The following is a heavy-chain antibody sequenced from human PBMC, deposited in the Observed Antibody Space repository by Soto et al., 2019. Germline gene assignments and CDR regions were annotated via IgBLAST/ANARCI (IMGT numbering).Heavy chain of an antibody. D-gene: IGHD2-2*02. CDR1: GFTFSSYS. J-gene: IGHJ6*02. Sequence: PGGSLRLSCAASGFTFSSYSLNWVRQAPGKGPEWVSSISSGGSYTFYADSVKGRFTISRDIAQNSLYLQMNSLRAEDTAVYYCARDRLCSDTNCYTAALYYNYGMDVWGHGTAVTVSS. CDR2: ISSGGSYT. CDR3: ARDRLCSDTNCYTAALYYNYGMDV. V-gene: IGHV3-21*01.